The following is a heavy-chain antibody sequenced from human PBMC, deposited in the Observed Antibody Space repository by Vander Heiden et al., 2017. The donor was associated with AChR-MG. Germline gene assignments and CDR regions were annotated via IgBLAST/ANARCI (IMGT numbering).Heavy chain of an antibody. CDR3: ARGDLFGSGRDCHPDY. J-gene: IGHJ4*02. V-gene: IGHV3-21*01. CDR2: ISSNSAYI. CDR1: GFTFSSYT. Sequence: EVQLVESGGGLVKPGGSLRLSCAASGFTFSSYTMTWVRQAPGKGLEWVSTISSNSAYIYYADSVKGRFTVSRDNAKNSLYLQMNSLRAEDTAVYYCARGDLFGSGRDCHPDYWGQGTLITVSS. D-gene: IGHD3-10*01.